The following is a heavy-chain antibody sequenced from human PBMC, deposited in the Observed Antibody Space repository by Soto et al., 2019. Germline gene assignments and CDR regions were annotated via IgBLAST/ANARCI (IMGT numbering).Heavy chain of an antibody. CDR2: IKSKTDGGTT. V-gene: IGHV3-15*01. CDR1: GFTFSNAW. CDR3: TTDRHWDYEFLKKNYYYYYMDV. D-gene: IGHD4-17*01. Sequence: GGSLRLSCAASGFTFSNAWMSWVRQAPGKGLEWVGRIKSKTDGGTTDYAAPVKGRFTISRDDSKNTLYLQMNSLKTEDTAVYYCTTDRHWDYEFLKKNYYYYYMDVWGKGTTVTVSS. J-gene: IGHJ6*03.